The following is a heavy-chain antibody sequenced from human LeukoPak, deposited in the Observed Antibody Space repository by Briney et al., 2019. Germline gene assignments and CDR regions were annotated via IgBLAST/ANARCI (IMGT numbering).Heavy chain of an antibody. D-gene: IGHD3-10*01. CDR3: ATLRGYYYGSGPFDY. J-gene: IGHJ4*02. V-gene: IGHV4-59*01. CDR2: IYYSGST. Sequence: SETLSLTCTVSGGSISSYYWSWIRQPPGKGLEWIGYIYYSGSTNYNPSLKSRVTISVDTSKNQFSLKLSSVTAADTAVYYCATLRGYYYGSGPFDYWGQGTLVTVSS. CDR1: GGSISSYY.